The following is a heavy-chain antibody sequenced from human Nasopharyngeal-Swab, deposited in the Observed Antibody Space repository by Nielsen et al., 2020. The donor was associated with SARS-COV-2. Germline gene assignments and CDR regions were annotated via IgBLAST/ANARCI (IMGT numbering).Heavy chain of an antibody. V-gene: IGHV1-69*13. Sequence: SVKVSCKASGGTFSSYAISWVRQAPGQGLEWMGGIIPIFGIANYAQKFQGRVTITADESTSTAYMELSSLRSEDTAVYYCARELLHCSSTSCYTSAFDIWGQGTMVTVSS. J-gene: IGHJ3*02. CDR3: ARELLHCSSTSCYTSAFDI. D-gene: IGHD2-2*02. CDR1: GGTFSSYA. CDR2: IIPIFGIA.